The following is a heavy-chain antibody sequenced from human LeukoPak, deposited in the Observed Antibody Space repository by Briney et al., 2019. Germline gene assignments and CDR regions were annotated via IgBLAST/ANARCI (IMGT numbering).Heavy chain of an antibody. J-gene: IGHJ4*02. Sequence: GESLRISCKGSGYRFTTYWISWVRQMPGKGLEGMGRIAPSDSYTYYSPSFQGHVTISADKSINTAYLQWTSLRASDTAMYYCARRLASCGGDCYSFDYWGQGTLVTVSS. CDR1: GYRFTTYW. V-gene: IGHV5-10-1*01. CDR2: IAPSDSYT. CDR3: ARRLASCGGDCYSFDY. D-gene: IGHD2-21*02.